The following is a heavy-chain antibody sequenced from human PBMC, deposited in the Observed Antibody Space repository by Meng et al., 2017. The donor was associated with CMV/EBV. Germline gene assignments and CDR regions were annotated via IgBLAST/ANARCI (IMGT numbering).Heavy chain of an antibody. V-gene: IGHV4-39*07. Sequence: QRQWRAWGPGLVKPSETLSLTCTGSGGSISSSSNYWGWIRQPPGKGLEWIGSIYYSGSTYYNPSLKSRVTISVDTSKNQFSLKLSSVTAADTAVYYCARGAGQLGPDYWGQGTLVTVSS. CDR1: GGSISSSSNY. J-gene: IGHJ4*02. CDR2: IYYSGST. CDR3: ARGAGQLGPDY. D-gene: IGHD6-6*01.